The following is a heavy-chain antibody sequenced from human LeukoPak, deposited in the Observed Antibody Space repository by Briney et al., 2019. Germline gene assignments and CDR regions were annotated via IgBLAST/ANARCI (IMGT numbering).Heavy chain of an antibody. J-gene: IGHJ4*02. CDR2: INPKSGGT. V-gene: IGHV1-2*02. D-gene: IGHD3-16*01. CDR3: ARDRAILAMDYEFDY. CDR1: GYTFTGYY. Sequence: GASVKVSCKASGYTFTGYYMHWVRQAPGQGLEWMGWINPKSGGTNYAQKFQGRVTMTRDTSINIAYMDLSSLRSDDTAVYYCARDRAILAMDYEFDYWGQGTLVTVSS.